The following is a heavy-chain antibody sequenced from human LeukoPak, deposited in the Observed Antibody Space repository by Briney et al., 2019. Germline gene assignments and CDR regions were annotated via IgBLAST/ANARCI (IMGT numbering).Heavy chain of an antibody. CDR2: ISGSGGST. V-gene: IGHV3-23*01. CDR1: GFTFSSYA. CDR3: AKVMGYSSSWYPPPGRDAFDI. D-gene: IGHD6-13*01. J-gene: IGHJ3*02. Sequence: PGGSLRLSCAASGFTFSSYAMSWVRQAPGKGLEWVSAISGSGGSTYYADSVKGRFTISRDNSKNTLYLQMNSLRAEDTAVYYCAKVMGYSSSWYPPPGRDAFDIWGQGTMVTVSS.